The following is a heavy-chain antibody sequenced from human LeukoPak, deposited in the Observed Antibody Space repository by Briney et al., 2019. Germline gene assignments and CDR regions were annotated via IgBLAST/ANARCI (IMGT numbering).Heavy chain of an antibody. CDR3: AIAAAGTSQAYDAFDI. D-gene: IGHD6-13*01. J-gene: IGHJ3*02. CDR2: IIPIFGTA. V-gene: IGHV1-69*13. CDR1: GGTFSSYA. Sequence: SVKVSCKASGGTFSSYAISWVRQAPGQGLEWMGGIIPIFGTANYAQKFQGRVTITADESTSTAYMELSSLRSEDTAVYYCAIAAAGTSQAYDAFDIWGQGTMVTVST.